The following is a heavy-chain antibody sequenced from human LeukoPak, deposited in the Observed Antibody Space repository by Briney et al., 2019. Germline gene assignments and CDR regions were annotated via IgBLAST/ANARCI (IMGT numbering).Heavy chain of an antibody. V-gene: IGHV3-30*02. CDR1: GFTFSSYG. CDR3: AKPRAPFQTGGATFDY. J-gene: IGHJ4*02. D-gene: IGHD1-26*01. Sequence: GGSLRLSCAASGFTFSSYGMHWVRQAPGKGLEWVAFIRYDGSNKYYADSVKGRFTISRDNSKNTLYLQMNSLRAEDTAVYYCAKPRAPFQTGGATFDYWGQGTLVTVSS. CDR2: IRYDGSNK.